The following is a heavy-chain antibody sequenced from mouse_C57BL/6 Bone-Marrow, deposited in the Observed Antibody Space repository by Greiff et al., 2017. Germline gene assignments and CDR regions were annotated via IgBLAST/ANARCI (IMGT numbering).Heavy chain of an antibody. V-gene: IGHV5-6*02. CDR1: GFTFSSYG. Sequence: EVKLVESGGDLVKPGGSLKLSCAASGFTFSSYGMSWVRQTPDKRLEWVATISSGGSYTYYPDRVKGRFTISRDNAKNTLYLQMSSLKSEDTAMYYCASGYGSSYVWFAYWGQGTLVTVSA. CDR2: ISSGGSYT. D-gene: IGHD1-1*01. CDR3: ASGYGSSYVWFAY. J-gene: IGHJ3*01.